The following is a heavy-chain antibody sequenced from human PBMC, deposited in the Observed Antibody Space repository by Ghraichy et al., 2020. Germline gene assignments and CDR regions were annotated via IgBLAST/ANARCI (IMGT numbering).Heavy chain of an antibody. D-gene: IGHD5/OR15-5a*01. J-gene: IGHJ1*01. Sequence: GESLNISCAASGFTFSSYSMNWVRQAPGKGLEWVSSISSSSSYIYYADSVKGRFTISRDNAKNSLYLQMNSLRAEDTAVYYCARKGSVYDSFEYFQHWGQGTLVTVSS. CDR2: ISSSSSYI. V-gene: IGHV3-21*01. CDR3: ARKGSVYDSFEYFQH. CDR1: GFTFSSYS.